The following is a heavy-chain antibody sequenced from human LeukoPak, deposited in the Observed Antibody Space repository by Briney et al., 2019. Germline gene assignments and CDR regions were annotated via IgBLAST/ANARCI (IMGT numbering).Heavy chain of an antibody. V-gene: IGHV4-39*07. J-gene: IGHJ3*02. D-gene: IGHD6-19*01. CDR2: IYYSGST. Sequence: SETLSLTCTVSGGSISSSSYYWVWIRQPPGKGLEWIGSIYYSGSTYYNPSLKSRVTISIDTSRNQFSLKLSSVTAADTAVYYCARYGVAGTGAFDIWGQGTMVTVSS. CDR3: ARYGVAGTGAFDI. CDR1: GGSISSSSYY.